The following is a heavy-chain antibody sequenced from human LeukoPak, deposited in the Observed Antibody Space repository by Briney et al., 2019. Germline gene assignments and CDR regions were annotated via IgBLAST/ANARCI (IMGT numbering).Heavy chain of an antibody. CDR2: IYGSGIT. CDR1: GGSIISNY. V-gene: IGHV4-4*07. CDR3: ARLKFYDSTAYSPGYDMDV. J-gene: IGHJ6*03. Sequence: SETLSLTCTVSGGSIISNYSSWIRQSAGTGLEWIGRIYGSGITDYNPSLKSRVTMSLDTSRKQFSLRLTPVTAADTAVYYCARLKFYDSTAYSPGYDMDVWGKGTTVSVFS. D-gene: IGHD3-22*01.